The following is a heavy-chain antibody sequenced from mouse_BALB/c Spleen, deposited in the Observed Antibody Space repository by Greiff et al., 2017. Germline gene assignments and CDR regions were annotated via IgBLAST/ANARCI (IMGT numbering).Heavy chain of an antibody. J-gene: IGHJ1*01. V-gene: IGHV1-5*01. D-gene: IGHD1-1*01. CDR3: TRDGYYGSSYDWYFDV. CDR1: GYSFTSYW. Sequence: EVKLQESGTVLARPGASVKMSCKASGYSFTSYWMHWVKQRPGQGLEWIGAIYPGNSDTSYNQKFKGKAKLTAVTSASTAYMELSSLTNEDSAVYYCTRDGYYGSSYDWYFDVWGAGTTVTVSS. CDR2: IYPGNSDT.